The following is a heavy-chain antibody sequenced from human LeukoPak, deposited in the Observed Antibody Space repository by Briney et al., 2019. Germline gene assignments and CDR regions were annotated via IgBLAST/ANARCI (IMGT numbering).Heavy chain of an antibody. CDR1: GYTFTNYW. D-gene: IGHD2-2*01. CDR3: ARLVCSSTTCPFAY. J-gene: IGHJ4*02. V-gene: IGHV5-51*01. CDR2: IYPYDSDT. Sequence: GESLKISCKTSGYTFTNYWIGWVRQMPGKGLEWMGIIYPYDSDTRYSPSFQRQVTISADKYVNTAYLQWSSLKASDTAIYFCARLVCSSTTCPFAYWGQGTLVTVSS.